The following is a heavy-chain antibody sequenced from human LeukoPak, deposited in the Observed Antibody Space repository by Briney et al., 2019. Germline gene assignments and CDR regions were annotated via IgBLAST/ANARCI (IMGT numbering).Heavy chain of an antibody. CDR3: ARYRHFSMIPYYMDV. CDR1: GYSFTSYW. CDR2: IYPGDSDT. V-gene: IGHV5-51*01. D-gene: IGHD3-22*01. J-gene: IGHJ6*03. Sequence: GGSLKISCKGSGYSFTSYWIGWVRQMPGKGLEWMGIIYPGDSDTRYSPSFQGQVTISADKSISTAYLQWSSLKASDTAMYYCARYRHFSMIPYYMDVWGKGATVTVSS.